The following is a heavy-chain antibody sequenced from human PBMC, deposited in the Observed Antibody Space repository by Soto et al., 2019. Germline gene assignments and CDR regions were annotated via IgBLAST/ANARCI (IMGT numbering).Heavy chain of an antibody. D-gene: IGHD5-18*01. Sequence: PSETLSLTCTVSGGSISNYYWSWIRQPPGKGLEWIGYIYYSGSANYNPSLKSRVTISVDTSKNQFSLKLSSVTAADTAVYYCARDRIQLWGVFDYWGQGTLVTVS. V-gene: IGHV4-59*01. CDR1: GGSISNYY. CDR2: IYYSGSA. CDR3: ARDRIQLWGVFDY. J-gene: IGHJ4*02.